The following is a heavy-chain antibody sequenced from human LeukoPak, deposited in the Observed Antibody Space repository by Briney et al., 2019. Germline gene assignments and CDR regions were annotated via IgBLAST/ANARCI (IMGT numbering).Heavy chain of an antibody. V-gene: IGHV1-18*01. CDR3: ARSMRAAMVRGVINRNYYYYMDV. Sequence: GASVKVSCKASGYTFTSYGISWVRQAPGQGLERMGWISAYNGNTNYAQKLQGRVTMTTDTSTSTAYMELRGLRSDDTAVYYCARSMRAAMVRGVINRNYYYYMDVWGKGTTVTISS. CDR1: GYTFTSYG. CDR2: ISAYNGNT. D-gene: IGHD3-10*01. J-gene: IGHJ6*03.